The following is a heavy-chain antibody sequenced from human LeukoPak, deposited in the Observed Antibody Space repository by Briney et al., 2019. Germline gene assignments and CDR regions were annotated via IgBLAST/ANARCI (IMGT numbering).Heavy chain of an antibody. V-gene: IGHV3-48*03. Sequence: GGSLRLSCAASGFTFSNFEMNWVRQAPGKGLEWISYISTSGASTYYADSVKGRFTVSRDNAKNSMYLRMDTLRAEDTAVYYCGRERGYNYGYSGYYDQWGQGILVTVSS. CDR3: GRERGYNYGYSGYYDQ. D-gene: IGHD5-18*01. J-gene: IGHJ4*02. CDR1: GFTFSNFE. CDR2: ISTSGAST.